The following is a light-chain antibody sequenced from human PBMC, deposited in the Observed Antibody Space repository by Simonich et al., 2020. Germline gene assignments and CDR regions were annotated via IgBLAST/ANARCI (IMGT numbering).Light chain of an antibody. CDR3: CSYAGSYTLV. V-gene: IGLV2-11*01. Sequence: QSALIQPRSVSGSPGHSVTISCTGTSSDVGGYNYVSWYQQHPGKAPKLMIYDVSKRPSGGPDRFSGSKSGNTASLTISGLQAEDEADYYCCSYAGSYTLVFGGGTKLTVL. CDR2: DVS. J-gene: IGLJ3*02. CDR1: SSDVGGYNY.